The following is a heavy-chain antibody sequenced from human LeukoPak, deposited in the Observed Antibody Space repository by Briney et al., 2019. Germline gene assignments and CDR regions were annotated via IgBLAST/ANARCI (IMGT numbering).Heavy chain of an antibody. D-gene: IGHD2-2*01. CDR2: IYHSGST. V-gene: IGHV4-30-2*01. J-gene: IGHJ4*02. Sequence: PSQTLSLTCVVSGCSISSGGYSWSWIRQPPGKGLEWIGYIYHSGSTYYNPSLKSRVTISVDRSKNQFSLKLSSVTAADTAVYYCARGSASRYDYWGQGTLVTVSS. CDR3: ARGSASRYDY. CDR1: GCSISSGGYS.